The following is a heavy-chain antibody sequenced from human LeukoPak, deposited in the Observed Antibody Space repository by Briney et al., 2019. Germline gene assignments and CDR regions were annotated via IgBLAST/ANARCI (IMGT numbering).Heavy chain of an antibody. Sequence: GASVKVSCKASGYTFTGYYMHWVRQAPGQGLEWMGWINPNSGGTNYAQKFQGRVTMTRDTSISTAYMELSRLRSDDTAVYYCARDIADDEYNWFDPWGQGTLVTVSS. D-gene: IGHD6-13*01. V-gene: IGHV1-2*02. CDR2: INPNSGGT. CDR3: ARDIADDEYNWFDP. CDR1: GYTFTGYY. J-gene: IGHJ5*02.